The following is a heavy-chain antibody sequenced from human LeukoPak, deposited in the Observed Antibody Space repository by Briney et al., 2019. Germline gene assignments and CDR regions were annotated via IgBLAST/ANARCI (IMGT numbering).Heavy chain of an antibody. J-gene: IGHJ4*02. CDR3: VKDPGPTYYDFWSGYIDY. Sequence: GGSLRLSCAASGFTFSSYAMSWVRQAPGKGLEWVSAISGSGGSTYYADSVKGRFAISRDNSKNTLYLQMNSLRAEDTAVYYCVKDPGPTYYDFWSGYIDYWGQGTLVTVSS. CDR1: GFTFSSYA. V-gene: IGHV3-23*01. CDR2: ISGSGGST. D-gene: IGHD3-3*01.